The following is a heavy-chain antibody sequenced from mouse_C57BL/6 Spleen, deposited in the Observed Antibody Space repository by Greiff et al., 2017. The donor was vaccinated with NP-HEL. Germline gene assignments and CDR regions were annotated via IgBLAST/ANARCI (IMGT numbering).Heavy chain of an antibody. D-gene: IGHD1-1*01. J-gene: IGHJ2*01. V-gene: IGHV1-42*01. Sequence: EVKLMESGPELVKPGASVKISCKASGYSFTGYYMNWVKQSPEKSLEWIGEINPSTGGTTYNQKFKAKATLTVDKSSSTAYMQLKSLTSEDSAVYYCAPIITTVLDYWGQGTTLTVSS. CDR1: GYSFTGYY. CDR3: APIITTVLDY. CDR2: INPSTGGT.